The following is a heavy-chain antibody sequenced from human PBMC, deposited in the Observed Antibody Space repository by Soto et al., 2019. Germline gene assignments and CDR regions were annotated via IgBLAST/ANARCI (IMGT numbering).Heavy chain of an antibody. V-gene: IGHV1-18*01. CDR2: ISAYNGNT. CDR3: ASGEDGVIATLSAFDI. Sequence: ASVKVSCKASGYTFTSYDISWVRQAPGQGLEWMGWISAYNGNTNYAQKLQGRVTMTTDTSTSTAYMELRSLRSDDTAVYCCASGEDGVIATLSAFDIWGQGTMVTVSS. CDR1: GYTFTSYD. D-gene: IGHD3-22*01. J-gene: IGHJ3*02.